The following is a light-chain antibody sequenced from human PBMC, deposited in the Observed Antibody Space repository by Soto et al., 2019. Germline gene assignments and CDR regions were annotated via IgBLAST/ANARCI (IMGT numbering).Light chain of an antibody. V-gene: IGLV7-43*01. CDR2: STS. CDR1: TGAVTSGYY. CDR3: LLFYGDAWV. J-gene: IGLJ3*02. Sequence: QAVVTQEPSLTVSPGGTVTLTCASSTGAVTSGYYPNWFQQKAGQAPRVLIYSTSNKHSWTPARFSGSLLGGKAALTLSGVQPEDESEYYCLLFYGDAWVFGRGTKVTVL.